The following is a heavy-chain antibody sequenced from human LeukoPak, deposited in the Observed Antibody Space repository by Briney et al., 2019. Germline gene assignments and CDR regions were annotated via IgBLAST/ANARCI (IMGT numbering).Heavy chain of an antibody. CDR3: ARGLAQPTRSIAVAGRRINWFDP. J-gene: IGHJ5*02. Sequence: PSETLSLTCAVYGGSFSGYYWSWIRQPPGKGLEWIGEINHSGSTNYNPSLKSRVTISVDTSKNQFSLKLSSVTAADTAVYYCARGLAQPTRSIAVAGRRINWFDPWGQGTLVTVSS. CDR1: GGSFSGYY. V-gene: IGHV4-34*01. D-gene: IGHD6-19*01. CDR2: INHSGST.